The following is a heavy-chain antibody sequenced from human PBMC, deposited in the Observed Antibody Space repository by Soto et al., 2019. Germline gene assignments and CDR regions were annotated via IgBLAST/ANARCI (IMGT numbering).Heavy chain of an antibody. J-gene: IGHJ5*02. CDR3: ARDHSRFGWFGP. D-gene: IGHD6-13*01. CDR1: GFTVSTNY. Sequence: GGSLSLSCAASGFTVSTNYMSWVRQAPGKGLEWVSVIYSGGSTYYADSVKGRFTISRDNSKNTLYLQMNSLRAEDTAVYYCARDHSRFGWFGPWGQGTLVTVSS. CDR2: IYSGGST. V-gene: IGHV3-53*01.